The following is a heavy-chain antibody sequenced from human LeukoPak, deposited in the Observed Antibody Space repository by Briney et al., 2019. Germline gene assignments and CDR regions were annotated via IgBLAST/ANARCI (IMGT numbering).Heavy chain of an antibody. J-gene: IGHJ6*03. CDR1: GGTSSIYT. Sequence: SVKVSCKASGGTSSIYTITWVRQAPGQGLEWMGGIIPIFRTPNYAQKFQGRVTITTDKSTSTAYMELSSLKSEDTAIYYCARVDRYYFYLDVWGKGTTVTVSS. CDR2: IIPIFRTP. V-gene: IGHV1-69*05. CDR3: ARVDRYYFYLDV.